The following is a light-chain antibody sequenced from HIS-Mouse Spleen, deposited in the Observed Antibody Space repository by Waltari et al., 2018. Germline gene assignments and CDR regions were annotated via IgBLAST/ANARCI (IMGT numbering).Light chain of an antibody. Sequence: DIVMTQSPDSLAVSLGERATINCKSSQSVLYSSNNKNYLAWYQQKPGQPHKLLIYWASTRESGVPDRFSGSGSGTDFTLTISSLQAEDVAVYYCQQLNSYPPTFGQGTKVEIK. CDR1: QSVLYSSNNKNY. CDR3: QQLNSYPPT. J-gene: IGKJ1*01. V-gene: IGKV4-1*01. CDR2: WAS.